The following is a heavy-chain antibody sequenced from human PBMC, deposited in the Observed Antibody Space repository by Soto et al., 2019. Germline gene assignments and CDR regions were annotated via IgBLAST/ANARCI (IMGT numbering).Heavy chain of an antibody. Sequence: SVKVSCKASGGTFSSYAISWLRQAPGQGLEWMGGIIPIFGTANYAQKFQGRVTITADKSTSTAYMELSSLRSEDTAVYYCARDLPVAGHSVTWELPNYYGMDVWGQGTTVTVSS. J-gene: IGHJ6*02. V-gene: IGHV1-69*06. D-gene: IGHD1-26*01. CDR3: ARDLPVAGHSVTWELPNYYGMDV. CDR2: IIPIFGTA. CDR1: GGTFSSYA.